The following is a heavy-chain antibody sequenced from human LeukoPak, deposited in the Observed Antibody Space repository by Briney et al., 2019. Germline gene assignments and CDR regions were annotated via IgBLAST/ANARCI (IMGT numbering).Heavy chain of an antibody. V-gene: IGHV3-7*03. D-gene: IGHD3-22*01. CDR1: GFSFSSYW. Sequence: GGSLRLSCAASGFSFSSYWMSWVRQAPGKGVEWVANIKQDGSEKYYVDSVKGRSTISRDNSKNTLYLQMNSLRAEDTAVYYCAKAPITMIVVGDYWGQGTLVTVSS. CDR2: IKQDGSEK. J-gene: IGHJ4*02. CDR3: AKAPITMIVVGDY.